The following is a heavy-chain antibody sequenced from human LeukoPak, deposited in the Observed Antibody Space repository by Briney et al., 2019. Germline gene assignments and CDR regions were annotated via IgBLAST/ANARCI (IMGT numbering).Heavy chain of an antibody. CDR3: AKTDSYYGSGSYYNSASDY. CDR1: GFTFSSYA. J-gene: IGHJ4*02. Sequence: SGGSLRLSCAASGFTFSSYAMSWVRQAPGKGLEWVSAISGSGGTTYYADSVKGRFTISRDNSKNTLYLQMNSLRAEDTAVYYCAKTDSYYGSGSYYNSASDYWGQGTLVTVSS. D-gene: IGHD3-10*01. CDR2: ISGSGGTT. V-gene: IGHV3-23*01.